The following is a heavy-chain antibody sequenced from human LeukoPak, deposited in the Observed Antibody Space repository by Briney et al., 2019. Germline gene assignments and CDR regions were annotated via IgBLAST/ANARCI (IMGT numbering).Heavy chain of an antibody. Sequence: ASVKVSCKASGYTFTSYYMHWVRQAPGQGLEWMGVVNPSGGGTSYSQMFQGRLTMTRDMSTSTVYMELSSLRSEDTAVYYCTRTLGAVADSRYWFDPWGQGTLVTVSS. CDR2: VNPSGGGT. D-gene: IGHD3-16*01. J-gene: IGHJ5*02. V-gene: IGHV1-46*01. CDR1: GYTFTSYY. CDR3: TRTLGAVADSRYWFDP.